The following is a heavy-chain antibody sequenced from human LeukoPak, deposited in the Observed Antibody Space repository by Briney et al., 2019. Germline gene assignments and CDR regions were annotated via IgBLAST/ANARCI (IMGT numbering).Heavy chain of an antibody. V-gene: IGHV3-74*01. CDR2: INSDGSST. Sequence: PGGSLRLSCAASGFTFGSYWMHWVRRAPGKGLVWVSRINSDGSSTSYADSVKGRFTISRDNAKNTLYLQMNSLRAEDTAVYYCARDVGSTTVTTKGDYWGQGTLVTVSS. D-gene: IGHD4-17*01. J-gene: IGHJ4*02. CDR1: GFTFGSYW. CDR3: ARDVGSTTVTTKGDY.